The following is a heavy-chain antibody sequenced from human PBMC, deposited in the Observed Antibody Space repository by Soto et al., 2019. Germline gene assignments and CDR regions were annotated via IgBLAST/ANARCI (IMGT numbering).Heavy chain of an antibody. J-gene: IGHJ3*02. CDR1: GFTFSSHW. Sequence: EVQLVESGGGLVQPGGSLRLSCAASGFTFSSHWIHWVRQAPGQGLEGVSRINPDGSTTTYADFVKGRFTISRDTAKNTLYLQMDSLRAEDTAVYYCARPRSKSASGFDIWGQGTMVSVSS. CDR2: INPDGSTT. CDR3: ARPRSKSASGFDI. D-gene: IGHD1-26*01. V-gene: IGHV3-74*03.